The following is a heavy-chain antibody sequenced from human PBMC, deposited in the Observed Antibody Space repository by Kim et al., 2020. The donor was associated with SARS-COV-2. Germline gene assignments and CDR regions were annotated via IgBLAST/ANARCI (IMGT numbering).Heavy chain of an antibody. D-gene: IGHD2-2*01. CDR2: ISSSSSYI. J-gene: IGHJ4*02. CDR1: GFTFSSYS. V-gene: IGHV3-21*01. Sequence: GGSLRLSCAASGFTFSSYSMNWVRQAPGKGLEWVSSISSSSSYIYYADSVKGRFTISRDNAKNSLYLQMNSLRAEDTAVYYCAILGYCSSTSCYWPYWGQGTLVTVSS. CDR3: AILGYCSSTSCYWPY.